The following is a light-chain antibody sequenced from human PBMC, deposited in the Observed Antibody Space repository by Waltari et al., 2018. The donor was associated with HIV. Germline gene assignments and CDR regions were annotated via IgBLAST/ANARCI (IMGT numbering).Light chain of an antibody. CDR1: QSVNYY. Sequence: IVLTQSPATLSLSPGERATLSCRASQSVNYYLAWYQQKPGQAPRLLIYDASNRATGVPARFSVSGSGTDFTLTISSLEPEDFAVYYCQQRSNWPPITFGGGTKVEIK. CDR2: DAS. J-gene: IGKJ4*01. CDR3: QQRSNWPPIT. V-gene: IGKV3-11*01.